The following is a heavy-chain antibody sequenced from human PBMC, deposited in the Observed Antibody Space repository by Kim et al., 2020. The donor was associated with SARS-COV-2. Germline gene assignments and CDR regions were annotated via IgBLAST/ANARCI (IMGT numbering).Heavy chain of an antibody. D-gene: IGHD5-18*01. J-gene: IGHJ4*02. CDR1: GGSISSGGYY. V-gene: IGHV4-31*03. CDR3: ARGGSSRGYSYVI. CDR2: IYYSGST. Sequence: SETLSLTCTVSGGSISSGGYYWSWIRQHPGKGLEWIGYIYYSGSTYYNPSLKSRVTISVDTSKNQFSLKLSSVTAADTAVYYCARGGSSRGYSYVIWGQGTLVTVSS.